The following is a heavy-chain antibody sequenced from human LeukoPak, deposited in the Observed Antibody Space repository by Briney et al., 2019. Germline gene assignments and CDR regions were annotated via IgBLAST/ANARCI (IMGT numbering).Heavy chain of an antibody. D-gene: IGHD1-14*01. J-gene: IGHJ4*02. Sequence: GGSLRLSCAASGFTFSSYAMSWARQAPGKGLEWVSSISSSSSYIYYADSVKGRFTISRDNAKNSLYLQMNSLRAEDTAVYYCARDTGPRGYWGQGTLVTVSS. CDR3: ARDTGPRGY. CDR2: ISSSSSYI. CDR1: GFTFSSYA. V-gene: IGHV3-21*01.